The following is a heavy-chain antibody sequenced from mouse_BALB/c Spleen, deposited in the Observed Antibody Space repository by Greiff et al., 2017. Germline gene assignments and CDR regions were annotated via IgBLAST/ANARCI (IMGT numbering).Heavy chain of an antibody. CDR1: GYTFTSYY. J-gene: IGHJ1*01. CDR2: IYPGNVNT. Sequence: QVQLQQSGPELVKPGASVRISCKASGYTFTSYYIHWVKQRPGQGLEWIGWIYPGNVNTKYNEKFKGKATLTADKSSSTAYMQLNSLTSEDSAVYFCASHDYGSGYWYFDYWGAGTTVTVSA. D-gene: IGHD1-1*01. V-gene: IGHV1S56*01. CDR3: ASHDYGSGYWYFDY.